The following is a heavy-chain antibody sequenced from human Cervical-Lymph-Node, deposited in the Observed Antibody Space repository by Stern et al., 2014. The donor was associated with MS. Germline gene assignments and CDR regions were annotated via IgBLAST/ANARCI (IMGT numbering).Heavy chain of an antibody. D-gene: IGHD2-15*01. Sequence: QVQLVASGAEVKKPGASVKVSFKASGYTFNDYGIHWVRQAPGQGIEWMGWISACNGTTNYAKKRLGRVTVTTDTSTNTAYMELRSLRSDDTAVYYCARGLLGSENAFDIWGQGTMVTVSS. CDR1: GYTFNDYG. J-gene: IGHJ3*02. V-gene: IGHV1-18*01. CDR2: ISACNGTT. CDR3: ARGLLGSENAFDI.